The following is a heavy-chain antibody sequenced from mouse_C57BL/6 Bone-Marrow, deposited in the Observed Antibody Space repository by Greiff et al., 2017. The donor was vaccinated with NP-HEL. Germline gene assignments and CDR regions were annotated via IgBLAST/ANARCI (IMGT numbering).Heavy chain of an antibody. CDR3: ARHYYGSSLDD. V-gene: IGHV7-3*01. Sequence: EVKLMESGGGLVQPGGSLSLSCAASGFTFTAYYMSWVRQPPGKALEWLGFIRNKANGYTTEYSASVKGRFTISRDNSQSILYLQMNALRAEDRATYYCARHYYGSSLDDWGKGTTLTVAS. D-gene: IGHD1-1*01. CDR1: GFTFTAYY. J-gene: IGHJ2*01. CDR2: IRNKANGYTT.